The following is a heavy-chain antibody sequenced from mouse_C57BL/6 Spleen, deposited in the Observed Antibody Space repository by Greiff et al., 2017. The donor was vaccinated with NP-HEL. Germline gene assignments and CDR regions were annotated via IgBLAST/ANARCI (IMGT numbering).Heavy chain of an antibody. D-gene: IGHD2-4*01. Sequence: VQLQQSGPELVKPGASVKISCKASGYTFTDYYMNWVKQSHGKSLEWIGDINPNNGGTSYNQKFKGKATLTVDKSSSTAYMELRSLTSEDSAVYYCARVYDYPYFDYWGQGTTLTVSS. CDR2: INPNNGGT. J-gene: IGHJ2*01. CDR3: ARVYDYPYFDY. V-gene: IGHV1-26*01. CDR1: GYTFTDYY.